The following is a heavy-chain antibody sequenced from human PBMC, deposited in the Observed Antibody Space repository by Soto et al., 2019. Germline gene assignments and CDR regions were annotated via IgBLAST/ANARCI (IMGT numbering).Heavy chain of an antibody. Sequence: QVQLVQSGAEVRKPGTSVKVSCKASGGTFSSYTISWVRQAPGQGLEWMGRIIPILGIAIYAQKFQGRVTITADKSTSTAYMELRSLRSEDTAVYYCALEYCSSTSCYRDYWGQGTLVTVSS. CDR2: IIPILGIA. V-gene: IGHV1-69*02. CDR1: GGTFSSYT. CDR3: ALEYCSSTSCYRDY. J-gene: IGHJ4*02. D-gene: IGHD2-2*02.